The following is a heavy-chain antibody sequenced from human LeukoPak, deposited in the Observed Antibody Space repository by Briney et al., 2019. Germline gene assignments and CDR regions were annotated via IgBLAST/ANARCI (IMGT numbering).Heavy chain of an antibody. Sequence: PGGSLRLPCAASGFTFSNYWMSWVRQAPGKGLEWVSSISSSSSYIYYADSVKGRFTVSRDNAKSSLYLQMNSLRAEDTAVYYCARDGRSDSGRWFDPWGQGTLVTVSS. D-gene: IGHD4-17*01. CDR3: ARDGRSDSGRWFDP. CDR1: GFTFSNYW. CDR2: ISSSSSYI. J-gene: IGHJ5*02. V-gene: IGHV3-21*06.